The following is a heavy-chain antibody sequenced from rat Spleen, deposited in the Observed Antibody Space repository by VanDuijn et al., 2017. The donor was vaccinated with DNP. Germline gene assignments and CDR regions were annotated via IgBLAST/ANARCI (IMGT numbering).Heavy chain of an antibody. CDR2: IRYDGGST. J-gene: IGHJ2*01. Sequence: EVQLVESGGGLVQPGRSLKLSCAASGFTFSDYYMAWVRQAPTRGLEWVAYIRYDGGSTYYGDSVKCRFTISRDNAQSALNLQMNSLRSEDMATYYCAREGYTSDYYYAFDYWGQGVMVTVSS. CDR3: AREGYTSDYYYAFDY. CDR1: GFTFSDYY. D-gene: IGHD1-6*01. V-gene: IGHV5-20*01.